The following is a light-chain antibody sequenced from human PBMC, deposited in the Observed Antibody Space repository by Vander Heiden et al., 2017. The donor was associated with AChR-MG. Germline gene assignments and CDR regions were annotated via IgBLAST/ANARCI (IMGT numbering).Light chain of an antibody. Sequence: EIVLTQSPATLSLSPGETATLSCRASQGVGDYLAWYQKKPGRPPRLLIYDASHRASGIPARFSRSGYGTDFTLTISSREPEDFAVYYCQQPSYWPPFTFGHGTRVEVK. CDR3: QQPSYWPPFT. V-gene: IGKV3-11*01. CDR1: QGVGDY. J-gene: IGKJ3*01. CDR2: DAS.